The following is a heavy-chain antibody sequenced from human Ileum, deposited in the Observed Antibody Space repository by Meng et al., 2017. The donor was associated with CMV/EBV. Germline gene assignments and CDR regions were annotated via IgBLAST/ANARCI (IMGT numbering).Heavy chain of an antibody. CDR2: IDHSGST. Sequence: QVALAWVGAGLSNPSETLSLPCAVYGGAFRGYYWTWIRQSPGRGLEWIGEIDHSGSTNCIPSLKSRVTMSVDTPNNQFSLKLSSVTAADTAVYYCARGRWRGYISGYMYNWFDPWGQGTLVTVSS. D-gene: IGHD5-18*01. J-gene: IGHJ5*02. CDR1: GGAFRGYY. V-gene: IGHV4-34*01. CDR3: ARGRWRGYISGYMYNWFDP.